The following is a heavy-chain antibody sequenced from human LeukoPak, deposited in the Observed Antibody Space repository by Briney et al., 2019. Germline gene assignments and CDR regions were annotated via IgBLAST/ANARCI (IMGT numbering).Heavy chain of an antibody. J-gene: IGHJ4*02. Sequence: PGGSLCLSCAASGLTLSTYAMSWVRQAPGKGLEWVSAISGGGGSTYYADSVKGRFIISRDNAKNTLYLQMNSLRAEDTAVYYCAKDKIVVVGNFDYWGQDTLPTLSS. CDR2: ISGGGGST. V-gene: IGHV3-23*01. D-gene: IGHD3-22*01. CDR1: GLTLSTYA. CDR3: AKDKIVVVGNFDY.